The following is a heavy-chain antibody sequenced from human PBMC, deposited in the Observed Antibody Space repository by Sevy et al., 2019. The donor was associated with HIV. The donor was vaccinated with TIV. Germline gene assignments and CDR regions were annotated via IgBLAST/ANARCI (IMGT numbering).Heavy chain of an antibody. J-gene: IGHJ4*02. D-gene: IGHD4-17*01. CDR2: IYYSGST. CDR3: AREYGDYGGEGFDY. CDR1: GGSVSSGSYY. V-gene: IGHV4-61*01. Sequence: SETLSLTCTVSGGSVSSGSYYWSWIRQPPGKGLEWIGYIYYSGSTNYNPSLKSRVTISVDTSKNQFSLKLSFVTAADTAVYYCAREYGDYGGEGFDYWGQGTLVTVSS.